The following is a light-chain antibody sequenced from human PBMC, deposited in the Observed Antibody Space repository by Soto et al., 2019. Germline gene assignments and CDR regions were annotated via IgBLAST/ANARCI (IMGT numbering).Light chain of an antibody. CDR1: QSVSNNY. J-gene: IGKJ1*01. CDR3: QQYGSSPGT. Sequence: EIVLTQSPATMSLSPVERATLSCSPSQSVSNNYLAWYQQKPGQAPRLLIYGASNRATGIPDRFSGSGSGTDFTLTISRLEPEDFAVYYCQQYGSSPGTFGQGTKVDI. CDR2: GAS. V-gene: IGKV3-20*01.